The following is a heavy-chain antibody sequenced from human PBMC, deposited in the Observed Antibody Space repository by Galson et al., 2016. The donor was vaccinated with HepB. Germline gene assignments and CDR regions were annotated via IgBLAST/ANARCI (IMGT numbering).Heavy chain of an antibody. CDR2: IKSDGRST. J-gene: IGHJ6*02. Sequence: SLRLSCAASGFTFSRYWMHWVRQGPAKGLVWVSRIKSDGRSTIYADSVRGRFTISRDNAKNMLYLEMNSLRAEDTALYYCVREDYGDDPVYYYYYGMDVWGQGTTVSVSS. D-gene: IGHD4-17*01. V-gene: IGHV3-74*01. CDR1: GFTFSRYW. CDR3: VREDYGDDPVYYYYYGMDV.